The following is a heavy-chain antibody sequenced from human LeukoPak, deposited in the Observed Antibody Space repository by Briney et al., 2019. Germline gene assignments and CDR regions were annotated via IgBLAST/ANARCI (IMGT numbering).Heavy chain of an antibody. V-gene: IGHV1-18*01. CDR1: GYTFTSYG. Sequence: ASVKVSCKASGYTFTSYGISWVRQAPGQGLEWMGWISAYNGNTNYAQKLRGRVTMTTDTSTSTAYMELRSLRSDDTAVYYCARAGIVVTGTRYFQHWGQGTLVTVPS. D-gene: IGHD6-19*01. CDR2: ISAYNGNT. CDR3: ARAGIVVTGTRYFQH. J-gene: IGHJ1*01.